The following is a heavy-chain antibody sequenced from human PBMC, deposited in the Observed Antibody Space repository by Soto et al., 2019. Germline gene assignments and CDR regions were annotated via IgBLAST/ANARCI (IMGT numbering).Heavy chain of an antibody. J-gene: IGHJ5*02. CDR1: GFTFSTYS. V-gene: IGHV3-21*01. CDR3: VPGAVVIAAKGS. Sequence: EVQLVESGGGLVKPGGSLRLSCAASGFTFSTYSMNWVRQTPGKGLVWVSSISSSSSHTHYATSVKGRFTVSRDNATNSLDLQMNSLLAEDTAVYYCVPGAVVIAAKGSWAQGTLVNVSS. CDR2: ISSSSSHT. D-gene: IGHD2-15*01.